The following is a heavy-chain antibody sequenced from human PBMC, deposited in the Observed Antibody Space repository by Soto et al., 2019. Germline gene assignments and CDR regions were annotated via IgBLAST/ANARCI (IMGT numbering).Heavy chain of an antibody. CDR2: IDSNGAAT. Sequence: GGSLRLSCSASGFTFSSYPMHWVRLAPGKGLEYVSGIDSNGAATYYGDSVKGRFIVSRDNSKNTLNLQMSTLTSEDTAAYYCVKDSSNSGDRLWFDYWGQGTLVTVSS. J-gene: IGHJ4*02. CDR3: VKDSSNSGDRLWFDY. V-gene: IGHV3-64D*06. D-gene: IGHD2-21*02. CDR1: GFTFSSYP.